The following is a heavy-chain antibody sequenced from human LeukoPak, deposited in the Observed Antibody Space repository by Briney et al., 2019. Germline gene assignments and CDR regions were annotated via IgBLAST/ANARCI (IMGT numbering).Heavy chain of an antibody. CDR3: ARFDWAFDAFDI. Sequence: PSETLSLTCAVSGGSISSGGYSWSWIRQPPGKGLEWIGYIYHSGSTYYNPSLKSRVTISVDTSKNQFSLKLSSVTAADTAVYYCARFDWAFDAFDIWGQGTMVTVSS. CDR2: IYHSGST. CDR1: GGSISSGGYS. D-gene: IGHD3-9*01. V-gene: IGHV4-30-2*01. J-gene: IGHJ3*02.